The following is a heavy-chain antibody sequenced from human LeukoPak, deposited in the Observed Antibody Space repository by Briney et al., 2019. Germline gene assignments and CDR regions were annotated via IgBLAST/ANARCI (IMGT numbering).Heavy chain of an antibody. Sequence: PSETLSLTCTVSGGSISSSSYYWGWIRQPPGKGLEWIGSIYYSGTAYYNPSLKSRVTISVDTSKNQFSLKLSYVTAADTAVYYCAGDGEPKAAWFDPWGQGTLVIVSS. D-gene: IGHD1-26*01. CDR2: IYYSGTA. V-gene: IGHV4-39*07. J-gene: IGHJ5*02. CDR1: GGSISSSSYY. CDR3: AGDGEPKAAWFDP.